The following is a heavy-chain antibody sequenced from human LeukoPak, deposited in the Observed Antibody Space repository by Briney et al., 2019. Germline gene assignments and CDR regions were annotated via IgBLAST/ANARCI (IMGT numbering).Heavy chain of an antibody. V-gene: IGHV1-46*01. Sequence: ASVKVSCKASGYTFITYYMHWVRQAPGQGLEWVGQINPDGGNTRYAQRFHGRVILSTDMSTSTVYMEVSSLRSDDTAVYYCARNAVTDGGYYGMDVWGQGTTVTVSS. CDR2: INPDGGNT. J-gene: IGHJ6*02. CDR3: ARNAVTDGGYYGMDV. D-gene: IGHD2-21*02. CDR1: GYTFITYY.